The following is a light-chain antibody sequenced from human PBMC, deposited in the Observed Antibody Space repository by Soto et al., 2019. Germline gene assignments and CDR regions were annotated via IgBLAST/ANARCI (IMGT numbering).Light chain of an antibody. CDR1: QSVNNNY. Sequence: EIVLTQSPATLSLSPGERATLSYGASQSVNNNYLAWYQQKPGLAPRLLIYDASSRATGIPDRFSGSGSGTDFTLSISRLEPEDFAVYYCQQYGSSTWTFGQGTKVDIK. CDR2: DAS. J-gene: IGKJ1*01. V-gene: IGKV3D-20*01. CDR3: QQYGSSTWT.